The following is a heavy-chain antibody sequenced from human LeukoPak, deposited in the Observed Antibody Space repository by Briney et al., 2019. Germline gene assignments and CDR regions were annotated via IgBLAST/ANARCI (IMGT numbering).Heavy chain of an antibody. CDR3: AKGPSITMIALFDY. D-gene: IGHD3-22*01. CDR2: ISYDGSNK. CDR1: GFTFSSYG. V-gene: IGHV3-30*18. Sequence: PGRSLRLSCAASGFTFSSYGMHWVRQAPGKGLEWVAVISYDGSNKYYADSVKGRFTISRDNSKNTLYLQMNSLRAEDTAVYYCAKGPSITMIALFDYWGQGTLVTVSS. J-gene: IGHJ4*02.